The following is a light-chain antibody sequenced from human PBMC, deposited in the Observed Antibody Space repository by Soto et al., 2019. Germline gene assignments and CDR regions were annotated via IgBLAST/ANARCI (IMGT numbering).Light chain of an antibody. V-gene: IGLV2-14*01. CDR2: DVC. CDR1: SSDVGGNH. CDR3: SSHTSSSRYV. Sequence: QSVLTQPASVSGSPGQSITISCTGTSSDVGGNHVSWYQLHPGKAPILFFYDVCNRFSGFFNRFSGSNSDNTASLTFSGLQADDEADYYCSSHTSSSRYVFGTGTKVTVL. J-gene: IGLJ1*01.